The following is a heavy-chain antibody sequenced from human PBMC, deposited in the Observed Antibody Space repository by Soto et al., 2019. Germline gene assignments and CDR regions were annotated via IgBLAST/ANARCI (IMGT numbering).Heavy chain of an antibody. CDR1: GGSFSGYY. CDR3: ASSPTDTPGAAAGFGY. CDR2: INHSGST. V-gene: IGHV4-34*01. Sequence: PSETLSLTCAVYGGSFSGYYWSWIRQPPGKGLEWIGEINHSGSTNYNPSLKSRVTISVDTSKNQFSLKLSSVTAADTAVYYCASSPTDTPGAAAGFGYWGQGTLVTVSS. J-gene: IGHJ4*02. D-gene: IGHD6-13*01.